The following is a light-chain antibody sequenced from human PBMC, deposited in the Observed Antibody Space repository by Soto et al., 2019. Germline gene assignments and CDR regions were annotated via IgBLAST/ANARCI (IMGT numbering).Light chain of an antibody. J-gene: IGKJ5*01. Sequence: EIVLTQSPATLSLSAWERATLSCRASQSVSSYFAWYQQTPGQAPRLLLYDASNRATGIPARFSGSGSGTTFTLPISSLEPADFAVYYCQQRSNWPPITFGQGTRLEIK. CDR1: QSVSSY. V-gene: IGKV3-11*01. CDR2: DAS. CDR3: QQRSNWPPIT.